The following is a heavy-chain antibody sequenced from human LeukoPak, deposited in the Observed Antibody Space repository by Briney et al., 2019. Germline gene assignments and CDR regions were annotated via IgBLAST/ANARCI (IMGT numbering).Heavy chain of an antibody. CDR3: ARDRRTTVTFYYYGMDV. J-gene: IGHJ6*02. V-gene: IGHV1-2*02. CDR1: GYTFTGYY. CDR2: INPNSGGT. D-gene: IGHD4-11*01. Sequence: ASVKVSCKASGYTFTGYYMHWVRPAPGQGLEWMGWINPNSGGTNYAQKFQGRVTMTRDTSISTAYMELSRLRSDDTAVYYCARDRRTTVTFYYYGMDVWGQGTTVTVSS.